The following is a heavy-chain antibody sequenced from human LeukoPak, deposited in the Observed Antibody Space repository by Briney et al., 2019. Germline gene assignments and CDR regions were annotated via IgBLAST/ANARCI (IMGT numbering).Heavy chain of an antibody. CDR1: GFTLSTAS. CDR2: FDTGFGT. J-gene: IGHJ4*02. V-gene: IGHV3-23*01. D-gene: IGHD6-19*01. Sequence: GGSLRLSCAASGFTLSTASLHWVPQAPGRGLEWVSAFDTGFGTYYPDSLKGRFTISRDNSKNTLFLQMNSLRAEDTAVYYCARSSGWWSLDYWGQGTLVTVSS. CDR3: ARSSGWWSLDY.